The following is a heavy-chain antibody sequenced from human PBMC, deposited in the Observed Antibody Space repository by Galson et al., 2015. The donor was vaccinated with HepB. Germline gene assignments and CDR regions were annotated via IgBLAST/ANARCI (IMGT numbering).Heavy chain of an antibody. V-gene: IGHV1-18*04. D-gene: IGHD5-12*01. CDR2: ISAYNGNT. Sequence: SVKVSCKASGYTFTSYGINWVRQAPGQGLEWMGWISAYNGNTNYAQNLQDRVTMTTDTSTSTAYMELRSLTSDDTAVYYCARVTAVVTITPFDYWGQGTLVTVSS. CDR3: ARVTAVVTITPFDY. J-gene: IGHJ4*02. CDR1: GYTFTSYG.